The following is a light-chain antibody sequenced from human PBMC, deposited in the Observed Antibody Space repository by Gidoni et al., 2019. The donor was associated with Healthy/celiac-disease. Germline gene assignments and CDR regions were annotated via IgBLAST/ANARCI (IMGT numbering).Light chain of an antibody. CDR2: AAS. V-gene: IGKV1-39*01. CDR3: QQSYSTPIT. Sequence: DIQMTQSPSSLSASVGDRVTITCRASQSISSYLNWYQQKPGKAPKLLIYAASSLQSGVPSRFSGSGSATDFTLTISSLQPEDFATYYCQQSYSTPITFGQXTRLEIK. J-gene: IGKJ5*01. CDR1: QSISSY.